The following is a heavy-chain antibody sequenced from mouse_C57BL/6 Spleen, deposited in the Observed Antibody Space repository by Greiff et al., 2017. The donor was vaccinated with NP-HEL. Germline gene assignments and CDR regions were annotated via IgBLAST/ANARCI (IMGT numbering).Heavy chain of an antibody. CDR3: AREDYAFAY. CDR2: ISYDGSN. V-gene: IGHV3-6*01. J-gene: IGHJ3*01. D-gene: IGHD2-4*01. Sequence: ESGPGLVKPSQSLSLTCSVTGYSITSGYYWNWIRQFPGNKLEWMGYISYDGSNNYNPSLKNRISITRDTSKNQFFLKLNSVTTEDTATYYCAREDYAFAYWGQGTLVTVSA. CDR1: GYSITSGYY.